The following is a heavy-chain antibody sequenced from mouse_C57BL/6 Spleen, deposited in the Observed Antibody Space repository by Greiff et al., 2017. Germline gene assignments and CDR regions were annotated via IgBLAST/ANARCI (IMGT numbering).Heavy chain of an antibody. CDR3: ARVYYYGVDY. Sequence: EVKLVESEGGLVQPGSSMKLSCTASGFTFSDYYMAWVRQVPEKGLEWVANINYDGSSTYYLDSLKSRFIISRDNAKNILYLQLSSLKSEDTATYYCARVYYYGVDYWGQGTTLTVSS. CDR1: GFTFSDYY. J-gene: IGHJ2*01. CDR2: INYDGSST. V-gene: IGHV5-16*01. D-gene: IGHD1-1*01.